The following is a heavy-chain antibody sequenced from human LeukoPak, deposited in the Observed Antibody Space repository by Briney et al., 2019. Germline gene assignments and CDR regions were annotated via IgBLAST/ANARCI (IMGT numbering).Heavy chain of an antibody. CDR1: GFTFSSYS. CDR3: ASFKWELPTPVFDP. J-gene: IGHJ5*02. V-gene: IGHV3-21*01. D-gene: IGHD1-26*01. CDR2: ISSSSSYI. Sequence: AGGSLRLSCAASGFTFSSYSMNWVRQAPGKGLEWVSSISSSSSYIYYADSVKGRFTISRDNAKNSLYLQMNSLRAEDTAVYYCASFKWELPTPVFDPWGQGTLVTVSS.